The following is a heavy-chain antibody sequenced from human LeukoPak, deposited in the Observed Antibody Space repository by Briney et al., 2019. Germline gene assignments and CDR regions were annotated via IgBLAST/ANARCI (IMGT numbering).Heavy chain of an antibody. CDR3: ATARGACSSTSCYTGSWFDP. Sequence: ASVKVSCKAPGYTFTSYYMHWVRQAPGQGLEWMGIINPSGGSTSYAQKFQGRVTMTRDTSTSTVYMELSSLRSEDMAVYYCATARGACSSTSCYTGSWFDPWGQGTLVTVSS. CDR1: GYTFTSYY. V-gene: IGHV1-46*03. CDR2: INPSGGST. J-gene: IGHJ5*02. D-gene: IGHD2-2*02.